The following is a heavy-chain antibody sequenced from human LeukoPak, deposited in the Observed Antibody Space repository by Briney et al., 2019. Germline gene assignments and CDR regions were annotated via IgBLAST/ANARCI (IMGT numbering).Heavy chain of an antibody. D-gene: IGHD4-23*01. CDR1: GFTFSDHY. J-gene: IGHJ4*02. CDR3: ARRGDGGRSFDY. V-gene: IGHV3-53*01. Sequence: GGSLRLSCAVSGFTFSDHYMTWIRQAPGKGLEWVSLIYSSGSTYYADSVKGRFTISRDNSKNTLYLQVNSLRAEDTAVYYCARRGDGGRSFDYWGQGTLVTVSS. CDR2: IYSSGST.